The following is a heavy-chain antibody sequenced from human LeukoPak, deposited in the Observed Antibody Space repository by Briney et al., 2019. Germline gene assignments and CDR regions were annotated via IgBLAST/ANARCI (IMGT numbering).Heavy chain of an antibody. Sequence: GGSLRLSCAASGFTFGSYSMNWVRQAPGKGLEWVSSISSSSSYIYYADSVKGRFTISRDNAKNSLYLQMNSLRAEDTAVYYCARDLGLTILGVVIKSHYYYGMDVWGQGTTVTVSS. D-gene: IGHD3-3*01. V-gene: IGHV3-21*01. CDR1: GFTFGSYS. CDR3: ARDLGLTILGVVIKSHYYYGMDV. J-gene: IGHJ6*02. CDR2: ISSSSSYI.